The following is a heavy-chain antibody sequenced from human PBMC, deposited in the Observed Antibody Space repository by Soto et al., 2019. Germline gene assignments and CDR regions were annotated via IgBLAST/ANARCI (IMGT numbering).Heavy chain of an antibody. CDR3: AKDLLLYYYDSSGYPNDAFDI. D-gene: IGHD3-22*01. J-gene: IGHJ3*02. Sequence: QPGGSLRLSCAASGFTFSSYAMSWVRQAPGKGLEWVSAISGSGGSTYYADSVKGRFTISRDNSKNTLYLQMNSLRAEDTAVYYCAKDLLLYYYDSSGYPNDAFDIWGQGTMVTVSS. CDR1: GFTFSSYA. V-gene: IGHV3-23*01. CDR2: ISGSGGST.